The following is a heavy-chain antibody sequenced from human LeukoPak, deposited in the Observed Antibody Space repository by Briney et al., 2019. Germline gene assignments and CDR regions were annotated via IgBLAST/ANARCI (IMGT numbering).Heavy chain of an antibody. CDR3: ARAPFNRAAAGPTAYFDY. V-gene: IGHV1-2*06. J-gene: IGHJ4*02. CDR1: GYTFTGYY. Sequence: ASVKVSCQPSGYTFTGYYTHWVRQAPGQGLEWMGRIHPNSGGTNYAQTFQGRATMTRDTSISTAYMELSRLRSDDTAVYYCARAPFNRAAAGPTAYFDYWGQGTLVTVSS. D-gene: IGHD6-13*01. CDR2: IHPNSGGT.